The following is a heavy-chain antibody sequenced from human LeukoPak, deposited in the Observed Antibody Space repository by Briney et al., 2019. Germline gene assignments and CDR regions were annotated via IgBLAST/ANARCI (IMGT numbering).Heavy chain of an antibody. Sequence: GGSLRLSCAASGFTVSSNYMSWVRQAPGKGLEWVSVIYSGGSTYYADSVKGRFTISRDNSKNTLYLQMNSLRAEDTAVYYCARVIAVAGTGYWGRGTLVTVSS. CDR3: ARVIAVAGTGY. J-gene: IGHJ4*02. CDR2: IYSGGST. CDR1: GFTVSSNY. V-gene: IGHV3-53*01. D-gene: IGHD6-19*01.